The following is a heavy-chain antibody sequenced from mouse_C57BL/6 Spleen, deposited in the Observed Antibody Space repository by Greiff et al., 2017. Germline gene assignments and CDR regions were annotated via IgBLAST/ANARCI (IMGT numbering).Heavy chain of an antibody. CDR3: AREKTHRYDAMEY. CDR1: GYTFTSYW. J-gene: IGHJ4*01. Sequence: QVQLQQPGAELVRPGSSVKLSCKASGYTFTSYWMHWVKQRPIQGLEWIGNIAPSDSDTHYNQKFKDKATLTVDKSSRTAYRQLSILTCEDSAVDDWAREKTHRYDAMEYWGQGTSVTVSA. V-gene: IGHV1-52*01. CDR2: IAPSDSDT.